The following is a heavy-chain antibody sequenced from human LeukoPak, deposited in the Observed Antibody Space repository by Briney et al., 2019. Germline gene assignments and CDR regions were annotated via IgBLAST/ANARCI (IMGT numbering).Heavy chain of an antibody. CDR3: ATCPPSSWYYFDF. CDR1: GFTFTNAW. CDR2: IKSQTDGGTT. V-gene: IGHV3-15*01. D-gene: IGHD6-13*01. Sequence: GGSLRLSCAASGFTFTNAWMNWVRQAPGKGLEWVGRIKSQTDGGTTDYVAPVKGRFTISRDDSKNTLYLQMNSLKTEDTAVYYCATCPPSSWYYFDFWGQGALVTVSS. J-gene: IGHJ4*02.